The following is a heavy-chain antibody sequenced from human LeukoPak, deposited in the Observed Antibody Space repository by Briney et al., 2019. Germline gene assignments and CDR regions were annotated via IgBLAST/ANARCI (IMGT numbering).Heavy chain of an antibody. D-gene: IGHD1-7*01. CDR2: INQDGSEK. CDR3: ARRKLTYYYGMDV. V-gene: IGHV3-7*01. Sequence: PGGSLRLSCAAPGFTFSSYGMHWVRQAPGKGLEWVANINQDGSEKYYVDSVKGRFTVSRDNAKNSLDLQMNTLRAEDTAVYYCARRKLTYYYGMDVWGQGTTVTVSS. CDR1: GFTFSSYG. J-gene: IGHJ6*02.